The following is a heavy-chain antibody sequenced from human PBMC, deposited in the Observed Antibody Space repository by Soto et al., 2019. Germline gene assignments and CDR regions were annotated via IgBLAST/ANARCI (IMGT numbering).Heavy chain of an antibody. CDR2: INPSGGST. V-gene: IGHV1-46*01. Sequence: ASVKVSCKASGYTFTSYNMHWVRQAPGQGLEWMGIINPSGGSTSYAQKFQGRVTMTRDTSTSTVYMELSSLRSEDTAVYYCALGYYDSSGYYPGWFDPWGQGTLVTVSS. CDR1: GYTFTSYN. J-gene: IGHJ5*02. CDR3: ALGYYDSSGYYPGWFDP. D-gene: IGHD3-22*01.